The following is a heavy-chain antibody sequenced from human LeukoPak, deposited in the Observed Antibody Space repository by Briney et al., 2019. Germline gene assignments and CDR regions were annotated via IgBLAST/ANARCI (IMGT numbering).Heavy chain of an antibody. D-gene: IGHD5-24*01. CDR3: ARDPTVRGYKHFDY. CDR1: RYTLTDYD. V-gene: IGHV1-2*06. J-gene: IGHJ4*02. Sequence: ASVKVSCKGSRYTLTDYDINWVRHAPGEGLEWMGRISPSSGAANYAQTFQGRVAMTRDTSMNTVYLELTTLRSDDTAVYYCARDPTVRGYKHFDYWGQGTLVTVSS. CDR2: ISPSSGAA.